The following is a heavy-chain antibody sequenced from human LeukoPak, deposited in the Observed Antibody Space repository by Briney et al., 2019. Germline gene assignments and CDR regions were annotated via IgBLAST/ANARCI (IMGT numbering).Heavy chain of an antibody. V-gene: IGHV5-51*01. Sequence: GESLKISCKASGYSFTSYWIGWVRLMPGKGLEWMGIIYPGDSDTRYSPSFQGQVTISADKSISAAYLQWSSLKASDNAMYYCARHRAAAEGGALDYWGQGTLVTVSS. J-gene: IGHJ4*02. CDR1: GYSFTSYW. CDR3: ARHRAAAEGGALDY. D-gene: IGHD6-13*01. CDR2: IYPGDSDT.